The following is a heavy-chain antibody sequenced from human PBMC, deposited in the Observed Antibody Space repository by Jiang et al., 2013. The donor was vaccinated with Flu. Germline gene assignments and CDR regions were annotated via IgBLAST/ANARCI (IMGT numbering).Heavy chain of an antibody. Sequence: LLESGGDLVQPGGSLRLSCAASGFTFSSYDMSWVRQAPGKGLEWVSSISTSGDSTFYAESVRGRFAISRDNSKSTLSLRMNSLRVEDTAVYYCAKHWGHWGQGTLVTVSS. CDR1: GFTFSSYD. V-gene: IGHV3-23*01. D-gene: IGHD3-16*01. J-gene: IGHJ4*02. CDR3: AKHWGH. CDR2: ISTSGDST.